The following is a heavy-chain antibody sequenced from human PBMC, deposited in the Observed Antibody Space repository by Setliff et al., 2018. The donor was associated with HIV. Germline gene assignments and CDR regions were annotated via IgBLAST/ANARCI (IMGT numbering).Heavy chain of an antibody. J-gene: IGHJ4*02. Sequence: PSETLSLTCAVYGTSLNTYYWTWIRYTPGRGLQWIGQIDHSGSTNYNPSLKSRVTLSVDASKNQFSLKVKSVTAADTATYYCAKKGRYYYGSGVTTDYFDDWGQGTPVTSP. V-gene: IGHV4-34*01. D-gene: IGHD3-10*01. CDR2: IDHSGST. CDR1: GTSLNTYY. CDR3: AKKGRYYYGSGVTTDYFDD.